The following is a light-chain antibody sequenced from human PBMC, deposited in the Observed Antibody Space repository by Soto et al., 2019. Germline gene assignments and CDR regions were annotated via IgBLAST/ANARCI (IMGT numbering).Light chain of an antibody. Sequence: DVGMTQSPRSLAVTLGQPASISCRSSQSLVYRDENIDLNCFQQRPGQSPRRLLYKVSNRDSGVPDRFSGSGSGTDFTLRISRVEAEDVGVYYCMQPTHWPFTFGPGTKVDI. CDR2: KVS. CDR1: QSLVYRDENID. V-gene: IGKV2-30*01. J-gene: IGKJ3*01. CDR3: MQPTHWPFT.